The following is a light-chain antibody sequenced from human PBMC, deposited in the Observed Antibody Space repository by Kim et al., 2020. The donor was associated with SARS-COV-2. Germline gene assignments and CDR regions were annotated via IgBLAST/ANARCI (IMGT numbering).Light chain of an antibody. CDR3: SSHTTSSTYV. J-gene: IGLJ1*01. CDR1: SSELEGYNS. Sequence: GQAITIACTGTSSELEGYNSVSWYQQHPGKAPKLVIYDVRERASGVSTRFSGSQSGNTASLTISGLRAEDEADYYCSSHTTSSTYVFGSGTKVTVL. CDR2: DVR. V-gene: IGLV2-14*03.